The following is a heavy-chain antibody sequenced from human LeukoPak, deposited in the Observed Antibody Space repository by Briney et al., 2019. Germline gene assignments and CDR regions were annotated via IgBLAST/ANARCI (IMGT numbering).Heavy chain of an antibody. D-gene: IGHD2-21*02. J-gene: IGHJ5*02. CDR1: GGSISSSSYY. CDR2: IYYSGST. V-gene: IGHV4-39*07. Sequence: SETLSLTCTVSGGSISSSSYYWGWIRQPPGKGLEWIGSIYYSGSTYYNPSLKSRVTISVDTSKNQFSLKLSSVTAADTAVYYCARLDADLGYCGGDCHYNWFDPWGQGTLVAVSS. CDR3: ARLDADLGYCGGDCHYNWFDP.